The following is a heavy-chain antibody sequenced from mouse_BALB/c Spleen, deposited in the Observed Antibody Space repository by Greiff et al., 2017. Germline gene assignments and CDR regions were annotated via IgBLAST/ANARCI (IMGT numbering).Heavy chain of an antibody. CDR3: ARAIYYAMDY. J-gene: IGHJ4*01. CDR1: GFTFSSFG. Sequence: DVKLVESGGGLVKPGGSLKLSCAASGFTFSSFGMHWVRQAPEKGLEWVAYISSGSSTIYYADTVKGRFTISRDNPKNTLFLQMTSLRSEDTAMYYCARAIYYAMDYWGQGTSVTVSS. CDR2: ISSGSSTI. V-gene: IGHV5-17*02.